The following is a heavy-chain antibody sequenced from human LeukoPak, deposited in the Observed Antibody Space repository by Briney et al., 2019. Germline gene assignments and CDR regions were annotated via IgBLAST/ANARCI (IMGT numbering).Heavy chain of an antibody. CDR3: ARGGFYCGGDCYVDY. CDR2: INHSGST. J-gene: IGHJ4*02. V-gene: IGHV4-34*01. CDR1: GFTFSSYA. Sequence: GSLRLSCAASGFTFSSYAMHWVRQPPGKGLEWIGEINHSGSTNYNPSLKSRVTISVDTSKNQFSLKLSSVTAADTAVYYCARGGFYCGGDCYVDYWGQGTLVTVSS. D-gene: IGHD2-21*02.